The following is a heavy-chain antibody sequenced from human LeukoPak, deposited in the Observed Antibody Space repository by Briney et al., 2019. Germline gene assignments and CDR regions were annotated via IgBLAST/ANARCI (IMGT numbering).Heavy chain of an antibody. D-gene: IGHD2-2*01. CDR1: GFAFSNYA. V-gene: IGHV3-23*01. CDR3: AKDVAVVPAVRAFDI. J-gene: IGHJ3*02. Sequence: SGGSLRLSCAASGFAFSNYAMSWVRQAPGKGLEWVSAISGSGGSTYYADSVKGRFTISRDNSKNTLYLQMNSLRAEDTAVYYCAKDVAVVPAVRAFDIWGQGTMVTVSS. CDR2: ISGSGGST.